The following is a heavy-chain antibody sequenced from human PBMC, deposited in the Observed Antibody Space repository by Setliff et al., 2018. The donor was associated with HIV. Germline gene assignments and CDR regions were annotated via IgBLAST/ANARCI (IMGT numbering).Heavy chain of an antibody. Sequence: SETLSLTCAVSGGSVSSSNWWSWVRQPPGKGLEWIGEISQSGSANYNPSLKSRVTISVDKSKNQFSLKLSSVTAADTAVYYCARHGLQYYDFWSGHPGGDTVGYFDYWGPGTLVTVSS. CDR3: ARHGLQYYDFWSGHPGGDTVGYFDY. V-gene: IGHV4-4*02. J-gene: IGHJ4*02. D-gene: IGHD3-3*01. CDR1: GGSVSSSNW. CDR2: ISQSGSA.